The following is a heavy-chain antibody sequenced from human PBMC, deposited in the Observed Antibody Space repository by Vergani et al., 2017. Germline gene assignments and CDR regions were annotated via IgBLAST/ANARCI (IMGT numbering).Heavy chain of an antibody. Sequence: QVQLVQSGAEVKKPGASVKVSCKASGYPFTGYYMHGVRQAPGQGLEWMGWINPNSGGTNYAQKFQGRVTMPRDTSISTAYMELRSLRSDDTAVYYCARVYDYGDPIDYWGQGTLVTVSS. CDR3: ARVYDYGDPIDY. CDR2: INPNSGGT. CDR1: GYPFTGYY. V-gene: IGHV1-2*02. J-gene: IGHJ4*02. D-gene: IGHD4-17*01.